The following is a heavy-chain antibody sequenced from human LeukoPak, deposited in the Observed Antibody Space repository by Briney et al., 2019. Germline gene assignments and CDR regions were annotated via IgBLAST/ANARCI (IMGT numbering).Heavy chain of an antibody. V-gene: IGHV1-18*01. D-gene: IGHD2/OR15-2a*01. J-gene: IGHJ6*03. CDR2: ISAYNGNT. Sequence: ASVKVSCKASGYTFTSYGISWVRQAPGRGLEWMGWISAYNGNTNYAQKLQGRVTMTTDTSTSTAYMELRSLRSDDTAVYYCARVFLNKGYYYYYMDVWGKGTTVTVSS. CDR3: ARVFLNKGYYYYYMDV. CDR1: GYTFTSYG.